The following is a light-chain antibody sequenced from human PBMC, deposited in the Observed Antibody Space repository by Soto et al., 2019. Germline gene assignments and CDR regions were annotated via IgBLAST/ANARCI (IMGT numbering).Light chain of an antibody. CDR2: DNN. CDR1: NSNIGNNF. J-gene: IGLJ1*01. Sequence: QSVLTQPPSVSAAPGQKVTISCSGSNSNIGNNFVSWYQQFPGTAPKLLIYDNNKRPSGIPDRFSGSQSGTSATLGITGLQTGDEAVYYCGSWDSSLTYVFGTGTKVTVL. CDR3: GSWDSSLTYV. V-gene: IGLV1-51*01.